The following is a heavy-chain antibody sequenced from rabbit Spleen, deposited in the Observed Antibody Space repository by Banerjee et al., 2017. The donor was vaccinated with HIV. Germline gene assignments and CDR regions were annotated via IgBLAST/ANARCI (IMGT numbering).Heavy chain of an antibody. CDR3: AKTYHGTFDDTYPIGL. CDR2: ISTSTGNT. D-gene: IGHD5-1*01. J-gene: IGHJ4*01. Sequence: QEQLEESGGDLVKPEGSLTLTCTASGFSFSGGYWICWVRQAPGKGLELIACISTSTGNTYYATWAKGRFTISKTSSTTVTLQMTSLTAADTATYFCAKTYHGTFDDTYPIGLWGPGTLVTVS. CDR1: GFSFSGGYW. V-gene: IGHV1S45*01.